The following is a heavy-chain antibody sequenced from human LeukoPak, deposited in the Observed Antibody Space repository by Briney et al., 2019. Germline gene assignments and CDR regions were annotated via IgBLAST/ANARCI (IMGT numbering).Heavy chain of an antibody. D-gene: IGHD1-1*01. Sequence: SENLSLTCSVSGASINSYYWSWIRQPPGNGLEWIGYVYYSETTNYNPSLKSRVTISLDTSKTQFSLRLSSVTAADTAVYYCASQLGGTTFHWGQGILVTVSS. CDR3: ASQLGGTTFH. CDR2: VYYSETT. J-gene: IGHJ4*02. V-gene: IGHV4-59*01. CDR1: GASINSYY.